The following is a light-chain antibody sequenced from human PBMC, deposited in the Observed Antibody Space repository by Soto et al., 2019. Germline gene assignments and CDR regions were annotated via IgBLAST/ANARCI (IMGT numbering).Light chain of an antibody. V-gene: IGKV1-5*01. CDR1: QNINKW. Sequence: DFQMTQSPSTLSASVGDRVTITCRASQNINKWLAWYQQKPGKAPKLLIYGASNLASGVPSRFSGSGSGTEFTLTIDSLHPDDSATYYCQQYNYLWAFGQGTKVDIK. J-gene: IGKJ1*01. CDR3: QQYNYLWA. CDR2: GAS.